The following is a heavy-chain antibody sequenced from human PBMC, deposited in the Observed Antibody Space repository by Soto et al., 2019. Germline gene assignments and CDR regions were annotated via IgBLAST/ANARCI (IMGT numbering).Heavy chain of an antibody. V-gene: IGHV3-30*18. CDR1: GLTFSSYG. CDR3: AKDRWITSYYFDY. Sequence: GGSLRLSCAASGLTFSSYGMHWVRQAPGKGLEWVAFISYDGSNTYYADSVKGRFTISRDNSKNTLYLQMNSLRAEDTAVYYCAKDRWITSYYFDYWGQGTLVTVSS. D-gene: IGHD3-16*01. CDR2: ISYDGSNT. J-gene: IGHJ4*02.